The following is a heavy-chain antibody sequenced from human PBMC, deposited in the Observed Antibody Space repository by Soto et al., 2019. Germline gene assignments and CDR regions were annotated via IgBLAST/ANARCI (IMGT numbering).Heavy chain of an antibody. V-gene: IGHV4-4*07. CDR3: ARAYYDILTGYYYYGMDV. D-gene: IGHD3-9*01. J-gene: IGHJ6*02. Sequence: PSETLSLTCTVSGGSISIYYWSWIRHPAGKGLEWIGRIYTSGSTNYNPSLKSRVTMSVDTSKNQFSLKLSSVTAADTAVYYCARAYYDILTGYYYYGMDVWGQGTTVTVSS. CDR1: GGSISIYY. CDR2: IYTSGST.